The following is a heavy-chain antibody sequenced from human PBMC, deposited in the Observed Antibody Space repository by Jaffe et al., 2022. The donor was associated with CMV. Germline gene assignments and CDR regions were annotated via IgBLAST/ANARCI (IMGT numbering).Heavy chain of an antibody. CDR3: ARHKGVYYDTNGLFDY. CDR1: GGSISSFF. CDR2: VHYTGAT. V-gene: IGHV4-59*08. D-gene: IGHD3-22*01. Sequence: QVQLQESGPGLMKPSETLSLTCTVSGGSISSFFWSWIRLPPGKGLEWIGYVHYTGATTYHPSLKSRVTMSVDTSKNQISLRLNSVTAADTAIYYCARHKGVYYDTNGLFDYWGQGTLVTVSS. J-gene: IGHJ4*02.